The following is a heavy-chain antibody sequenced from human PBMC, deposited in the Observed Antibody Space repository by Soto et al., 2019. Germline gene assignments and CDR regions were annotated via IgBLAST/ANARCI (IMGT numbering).Heavy chain of an antibody. CDR1: GFSLSTSGVG. V-gene: IGHV2-5*02. Sequence: QITLKESGPTLVKPTQTLTLTCTFSGFSLSTSGVGVGWIRQHPGKALEWLAVIYWDDDKRYSPSLKSRLTLTQETPQTQVVHTLTKMDPVDTATYYCAQSRGRGTSAVQLYWGQGTLITVYS. J-gene: IGHJ4*02. CDR2: IYWDDDK. CDR3: AQSRGRGTSAVQLY. D-gene: IGHD2-15*01.